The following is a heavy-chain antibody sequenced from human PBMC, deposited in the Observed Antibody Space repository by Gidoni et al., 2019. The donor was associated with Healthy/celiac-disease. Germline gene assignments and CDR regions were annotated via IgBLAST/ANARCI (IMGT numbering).Heavy chain of an antibody. D-gene: IGHD2-2*01. V-gene: IGHV3-15*01. CDR2: IKSKTDGGTT. CDR3: TTGWRGRYCSSTSCYPYYYYGMDV. CDR1: GFTFSNAW. J-gene: IGHJ6*02. Sequence: EVQLVESGGGLVKPGGSLRLSCAASGFTFSNAWMSWVRQAPGKGLEWVGRIKSKTDGGTTDYAAPVKGRFTISRDDSKNTLYLQMNSLKTEDTAVYYCTTGWRGRYCSSTSCYPYYYYGMDVWGQGTTVTVSS.